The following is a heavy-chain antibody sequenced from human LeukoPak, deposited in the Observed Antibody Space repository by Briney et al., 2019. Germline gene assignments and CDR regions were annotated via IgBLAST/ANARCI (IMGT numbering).Heavy chain of an antibody. CDR2: INHSGST. CDR1: GGSFSGYY. Sequence: SETLSLTCAVYGGSFSGYYWSWIRQPPGKGLEWIGEINHSGSTNYNPSLKSRVTISVDTSKNQFSLKLSSVTAADTAVYYCARHSLRLYAGIAAAGLQPWGQGTLVTVSS. D-gene: IGHD6-13*01. J-gene: IGHJ5*02. V-gene: IGHV4-34*01. CDR3: ARHSLRLYAGIAAAGLQP.